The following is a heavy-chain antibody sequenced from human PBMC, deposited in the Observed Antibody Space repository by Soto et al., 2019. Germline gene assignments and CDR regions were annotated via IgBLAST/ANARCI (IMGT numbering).Heavy chain of an antibody. D-gene: IGHD5-18*01. CDR1: GGSFSGYY. CDR2: INHSGST. J-gene: IGHJ5*02. V-gene: IGHV4-34*01. CDR3: ARGGGGYSYGSAYNWFDP. Sequence: QVQLQQWGAGLLKPSETLSLTCAVYGGSFSGYYWSWIRQPPGKGLEWVGEINHSGSTNYNPSLKSRVTRAVDTSQNQCSLKLSSGTAADTAVYYCARGGGGYSYGSAYNWFDPWGQGTLVTVSS.